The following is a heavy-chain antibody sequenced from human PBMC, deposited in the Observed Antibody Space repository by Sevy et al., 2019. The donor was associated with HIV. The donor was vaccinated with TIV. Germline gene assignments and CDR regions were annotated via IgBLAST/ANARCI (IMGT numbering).Heavy chain of an antibody. Sequence: GGSLRLSCAASGFTFSSYAMNWVRQAPGKGLEWVSGISGSGGSGDKTNYADSVKGRLTISRDNSKNTLYLQMNRLRPEDTAVYYCATSSLWGDSGISHPSFDSWGQGMLVTVSS. CDR3: ATSSLWGDSGISHPSFDS. CDR1: GFTFSSYA. D-gene: IGHD1-26*01. J-gene: IGHJ4*02. CDR2: ISGSGGSGDKT. V-gene: IGHV3-23*01.